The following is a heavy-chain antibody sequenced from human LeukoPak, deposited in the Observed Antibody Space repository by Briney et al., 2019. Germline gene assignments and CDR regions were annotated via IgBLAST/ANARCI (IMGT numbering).Heavy chain of an antibody. Sequence: SETLSLTCTVSGYSISSGYYWGWIRQPPGKGLEWIGSIYHSGSTYYNPSLKSRVTISVDTSKNQFSLKLSSVTAADTAVYYCARDRMTTVTYHHNWFDPWGQGTLVTVSS. D-gene: IGHD4-17*01. V-gene: IGHV4-38-2*02. CDR3: ARDRMTTVTYHHNWFDP. CDR1: GYSISSGYY. J-gene: IGHJ5*02. CDR2: IYHSGST.